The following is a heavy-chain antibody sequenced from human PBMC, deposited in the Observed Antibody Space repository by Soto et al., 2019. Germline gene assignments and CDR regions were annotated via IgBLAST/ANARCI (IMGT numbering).Heavy chain of an antibody. CDR2: ISNDGRAQ. J-gene: IGHJ5*01. D-gene: IGHD3-3*01. Sequence: GGSLRLSCTSSTVTINVHGIQWVRQAPGKGLEWVAFISNDGRAQYYADSVKGRFTISRDYSKNTVDLQMNSLRNEETAVYYCARDIWSGDSKWFDSWGPGTLVTVSS. CDR3: ARDIWSGDSKWFDS. V-gene: IGHV3-30*03. CDR1: TVTINVHG.